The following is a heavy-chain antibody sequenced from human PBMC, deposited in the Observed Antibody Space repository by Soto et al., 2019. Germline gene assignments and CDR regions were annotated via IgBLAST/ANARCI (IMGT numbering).Heavy chain of an antibody. CDR2: IYHSGST. CDR3: ARVPGP. J-gene: IGHJ5*02. CDR1: GGSISSGGYS. Sequence: QLQLQESGSGLVKPSQTLSLTCAVSGGSISSGGYSWSWLRQAPGKGLEWIGYIYHSGSTYYNPSLKRRVTISVDGSKNQFSLKLSSVTAAEKAVYFCARVPGPWGQGTLVTVSS. D-gene: IGHD3-10*01. V-gene: IGHV4-30-2*01.